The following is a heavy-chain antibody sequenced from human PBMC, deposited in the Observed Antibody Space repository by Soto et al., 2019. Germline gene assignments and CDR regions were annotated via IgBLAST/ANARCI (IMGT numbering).Heavy chain of an antibody. CDR2: INAGSGAT. CDR3: ARNRLLWYEDLEY. D-gene: IGHD3-10*01. V-gene: IGHV1-3*01. CDR1: GYNFMTYI. J-gene: IGHJ4*02. Sequence: QVQLVQSGPEVKKPGASVQISCRTSGYNFMTYILHWVRQAPGQRPEWMGWINAGSGATSYSQILQGRVTITRHTPARTAYTELSSLRPEDTATYYSARNRLLWYEDLEYWGQGTLVTVSS.